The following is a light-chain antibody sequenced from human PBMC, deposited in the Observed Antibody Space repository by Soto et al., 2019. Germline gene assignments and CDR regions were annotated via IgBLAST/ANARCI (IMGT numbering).Light chain of an antibody. CDR1: HTSSSH. CDR3: QHSYTTQIN. Sequence: DIQVTQSPSSLSASDVDRVIITCRASHTSSSHVNWYQQKPGKAPNLLVYAASSVQSGVPSRFTGSGYGPDFPLTPSSLLPDDFATYFCQHSYTTQINFGRGTGPQIK. V-gene: IGKV1-39*01. J-gene: IGKJ5*01. CDR2: AAS.